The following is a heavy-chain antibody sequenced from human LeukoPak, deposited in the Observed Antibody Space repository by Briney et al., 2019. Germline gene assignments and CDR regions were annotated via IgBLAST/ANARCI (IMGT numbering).Heavy chain of an antibody. J-gene: IGHJ3*02. D-gene: IGHD6-19*01. CDR1: GFTFSTYW. Sequence: PGGSLRLSCAVSGFTFSTYWMSWVRQAPGKGLEWVANIKQDGSDKYYVDSVKGRFTISRDNAKNSLYLQMNSLRVEDTAVYYCARDAYSSGLDSHYDGFDIWGQGTMVTVSS. CDR2: IKQDGSDK. V-gene: IGHV3-7*01. CDR3: ARDAYSSGLDSHYDGFDI.